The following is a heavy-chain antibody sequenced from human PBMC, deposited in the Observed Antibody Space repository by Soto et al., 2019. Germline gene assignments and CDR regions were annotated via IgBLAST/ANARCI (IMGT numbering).Heavy chain of an antibody. CDR2: INHSGST. J-gene: IGHJ6*02. CDR1: GGSFSGYY. V-gene: IGHV4-34*01. Sequence: QVQLQQWGAGLLKPSETLSLTCAVYGGSFSGYYWSWIRQPPGKGLEWIGEINHSGSTNYNPSLKSRVTISVDTSKNQFSLKLSSVTAADTAVYYCARGNGLGFSRPYYYGMDVWGQGTTVTVSS. D-gene: IGHD4-17*01. CDR3: ARGNGLGFSRPYYYGMDV.